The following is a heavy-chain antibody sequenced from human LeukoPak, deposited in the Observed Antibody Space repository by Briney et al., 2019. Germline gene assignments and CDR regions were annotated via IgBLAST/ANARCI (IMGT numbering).Heavy chain of an antibody. D-gene: IGHD3-22*01. CDR2: IYSGGST. Sequence: QPGGSLRLSCAASGFTVSSNYMSWVRQAPGKGLEWVSVIYSGGSTYYADSVKGRFTISRDNSKNTLYLQMNSLRAEDTAVYYCARSDSSGYPTFQFDYWGQGTLVTVSS. J-gene: IGHJ4*02. CDR3: ARSDSSGYPTFQFDY. CDR1: GFTVSSNY. V-gene: IGHV3-66*01.